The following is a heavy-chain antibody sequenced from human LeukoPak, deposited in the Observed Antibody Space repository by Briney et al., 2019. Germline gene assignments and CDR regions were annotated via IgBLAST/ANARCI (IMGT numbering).Heavy chain of an antibody. CDR1: GFTFSSYS. J-gene: IGHJ4*02. Sequence: GGSLRLSCAASGFTFSSYSMNWVRQAPGKGLEWVSSISSSSSYIYYADSVKGRFTISRDNSKNTLYLQMNSLRAEDTAVYYCTRLDHVLLWFGELTYWGQGTLVTVSS. CDR2: ISSSSSYI. D-gene: IGHD3-10*01. V-gene: IGHV3-21*04. CDR3: TRLDHVLLWFGELTY.